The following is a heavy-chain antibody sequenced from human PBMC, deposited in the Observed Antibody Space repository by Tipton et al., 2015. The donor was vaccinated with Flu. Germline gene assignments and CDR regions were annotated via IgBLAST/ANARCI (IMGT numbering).Heavy chain of an antibody. Sequence: QLVQSGAEVKKPGASVEVSCKASGYTFTDFYIHWVRQAPGQGLEWMGWINPNSGGTYFAQRFQGRVTMTTDTSISTAYMELRSLRSDDTAVYFCARIRTSYDDTSGYYPFGYWGQGSLVTVSS. V-gene: IGHV1-2*02. CDR1: GYTFTDFY. D-gene: IGHD3-22*01. CDR3: ARIRTSYDDTSGYYPFGY. J-gene: IGHJ4*02. CDR2: INPNSGGT.